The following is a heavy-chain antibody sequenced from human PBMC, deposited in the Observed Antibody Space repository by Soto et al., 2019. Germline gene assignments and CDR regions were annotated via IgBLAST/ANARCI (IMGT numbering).Heavy chain of an antibody. CDR2: IYYSGSA. V-gene: IGHV4-59*08. J-gene: IGHJ4*02. CDR3: ASSLGRGPLRFEYSSPSEYYFDY. Sequence: SETLSLTCTVSGGSISSYYWSWIRQPPGKGLEWIGYIYYSGSANYNPSLKSRVTISVDTSKNQFSLKLSSVTAADTAVYYCASSLGRGPLRFEYSSPSEYYFDYWGQGTLVTVSS. CDR1: GGSISSYY. D-gene: IGHD6-6*01.